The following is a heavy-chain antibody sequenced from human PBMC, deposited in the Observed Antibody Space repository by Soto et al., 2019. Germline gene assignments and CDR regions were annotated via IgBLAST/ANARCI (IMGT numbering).Heavy chain of an antibody. CDR1: GGSISSYY. CDR3: AREEYSRYYYGMDV. V-gene: IGHV4-59*01. J-gene: IGHJ6*02. CDR2: IYYSGST. D-gene: IGHD6-6*01. Sequence: SETLSLTCTVSGGSISSYYWSWIRQPPGKGLEWIGYIYYSGSTNYNPSLKSRVTISVDTSKNQFSLKLSSVTAADTAVYYCAREEYSRYYYGMDVWGQGTTVTVSS.